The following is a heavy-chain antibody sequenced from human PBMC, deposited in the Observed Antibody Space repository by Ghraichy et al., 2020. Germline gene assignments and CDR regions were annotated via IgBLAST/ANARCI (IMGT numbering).Heavy chain of an antibody. CDR3: ASGHIAVAGSRGDY. CDR2: ISGDGSAT. CDR1: GFTFSGYW. D-gene: IGHD6-19*01. Sequence: GGSLRLSCAASGFTFSGYWMHWVRQAPGKGLVWISRISGDGSATGYADSVKGRFTISRDNARNTLYLQLSSLRDEDTAVYYCASGHIAVAGSRGDYWGQGTLVIVSS. J-gene: IGHJ4*02. V-gene: IGHV3-74*01.